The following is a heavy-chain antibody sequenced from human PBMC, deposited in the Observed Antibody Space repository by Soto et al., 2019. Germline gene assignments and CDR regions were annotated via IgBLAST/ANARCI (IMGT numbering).Heavy chain of an antibody. Sequence: QVQLQESGPGLVKPSETLSLTCTVSGGSVSSGSYYWSWSRQPPGKGLEWIGYIYYSGSTNYNPSLKSRVIISVDTSKNQFSLKLSSVTAADTAVYYWARIPYDILTGYGYYGMDVWGQGTTVTVSS. D-gene: IGHD3-9*01. CDR3: ARIPYDILTGYGYYGMDV. V-gene: IGHV4-61*01. CDR1: GGSVSSGSYY. CDR2: IYYSGST. J-gene: IGHJ6*02.